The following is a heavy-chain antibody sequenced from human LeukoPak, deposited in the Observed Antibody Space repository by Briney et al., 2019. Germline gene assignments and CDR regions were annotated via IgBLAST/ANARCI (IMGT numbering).Heavy chain of an antibody. CDR3: AKSFDFSNGHSPILTPFDS. Sequence: GGSLRLSCAASGFTFSSSAMSWVRQAPGKGLECVSSISARGISTYYADSVKGRFTISRDNSKNTLYLQMNSLRGDDIGVYYCAKSFDFSNGHSPILTPFDSWGQGTLVSVSS. J-gene: IGHJ4*02. CDR1: GFTFSSSA. D-gene: IGHD3-3*01. V-gene: IGHV3-23*01. CDR2: ISARGIST.